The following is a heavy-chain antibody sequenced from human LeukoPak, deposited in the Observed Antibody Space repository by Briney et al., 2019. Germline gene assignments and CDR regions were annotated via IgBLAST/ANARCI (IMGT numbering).Heavy chain of an antibody. V-gene: IGHV3-48*03. Sequence: GGSLRLSCAASGFTFSTYEMNWVRQAPGKGLEWVSYISGTGTTIYYADSVKGRFTISRDNAKNSLYLQMNSLRAEDTAVYYCARVVRDDYNRIDYWGQGTLVTVSS. CDR2: ISGTGTTI. CDR3: ARVVRDDYNRIDY. D-gene: IGHD5-24*01. CDR1: GFTFSTYE. J-gene: IGHJ4*02.